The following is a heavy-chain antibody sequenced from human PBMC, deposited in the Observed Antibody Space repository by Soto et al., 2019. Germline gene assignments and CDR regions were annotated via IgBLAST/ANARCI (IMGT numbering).Heavy chain of an antibody. J-gene: IGHJ5*02. CDR1: GFTFSTYA. V-gene: IGHV3-23*01. D-gene: IGHD3-3*01. Sequence: GGSRRLSCAASGFTFSTYAMNWVRQAPGKGLEWVSTIVGSGVSTYYADSVKGRLTISRENAENTLYLQMNSLRAEDTAVYYCAKDLEIDFWSGYYPNWFDPWGQGTLVTVSS. CDR2: IVGSGVST. CDR3: AKDLEIDFWSGYYPNWFDP.